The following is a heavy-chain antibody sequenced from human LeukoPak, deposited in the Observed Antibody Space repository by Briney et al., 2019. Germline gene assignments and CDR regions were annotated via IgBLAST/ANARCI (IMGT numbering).Heavy chain of an antibody. CDR2: INHSGST. Sequence: SETLSLTCAVYGGSYSGYYWSWIRQPPGKGLEWVGEINHSGSTNYNPSLKSRVTISVDTSKNQFSLKLSSVTAADTAVYYCAREWGYCSGGSCYSWFDPWGQGTLVTVSS. CDR3: AREWGYCSGGSCYSWFDP. D-gene: IGHD2-15*01. V-gene: IGHV4-34*01. CDR1: GGSYSGYY. J-gene: IGHJ5*02.